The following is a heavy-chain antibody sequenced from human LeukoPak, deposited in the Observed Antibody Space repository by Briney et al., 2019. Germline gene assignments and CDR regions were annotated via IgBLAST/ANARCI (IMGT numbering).Heavy chain of an antibody. CDR3: ASVRVATTGRYDSLKI. CDR2: IKQDGNEK. Sequence: PGGSLRLSCAASGFTFSNYWMSWVRQAPGKGLEWVANIKQDGNEKYYVDSVKGRFIISRDNAKNSLYLQMNSLRAEDTAVYYCASVRVATTGRYDSLKIWGQGTVVTVSS. V-gene: IGHV3-7*01. J-gene: IGHJ3*02. D-gene: IGHD5-12*01. CDR1: GFTFSNYW.